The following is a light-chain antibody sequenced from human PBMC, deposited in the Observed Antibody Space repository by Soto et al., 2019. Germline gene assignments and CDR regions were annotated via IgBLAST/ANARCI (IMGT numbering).Light chain of an antibody. CDR2: SSS. V-gene: IGKV1-39*01. CDR3: LQTFTTHIT. J-gene: IGKJ4*01. CDR1: QNIVDY. Sequence: DIRMTQSPSSLSASAGDTVTITCRASQNIVDYLSWYQQKPGKAPKLLMYSSSILHDGVSSRFSGDGSGTAVTLTITGLQSEDFATYYCLQTFTTHITFGGGTTVEVK.